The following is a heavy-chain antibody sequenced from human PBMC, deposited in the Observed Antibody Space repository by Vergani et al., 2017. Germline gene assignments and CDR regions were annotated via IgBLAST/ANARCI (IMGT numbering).Heavy chain of an antibody. V-gene: IGHV4-61*02. D-gene: IGHD3-22*01. CDR1: GGSISSGSYS. CDR3: ARGPAEYYYDSSGYFDY. Sequence: QVQLQESGPGLVKPSQTLSLTCTVSGGSISSGSYSWSWIRQPAGKGLEWIGRIYTSGRTNYNPSLKSRVTISVDTSKNQFSLKLSSVTAADTAVYYCARGPAEYYYDSSGYFDYWGQGTLVTVSS. J-gene: IGHJ4*02. CDR2: IYTSGRT.